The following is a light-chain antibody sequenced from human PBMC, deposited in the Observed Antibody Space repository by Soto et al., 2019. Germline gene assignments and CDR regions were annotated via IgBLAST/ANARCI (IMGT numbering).Light chain of an antibody. J-gene: IGLJ3*02. Sequence: QSVLTQPPSASGTPGQRVTISCSGSSSNIGSNTVSWYQQLPRTAPKLLIYINSQRPSGVPDRFSCSKSGTSASLAISGLQSEDEADDYCAAWDDSLNGSWVFGGGTKLTVL. CDR3: AAWDDSLNGSWV. CDR1: SSNIGSNT. V-gene: IGLV1-44*01. CDR2: INS.